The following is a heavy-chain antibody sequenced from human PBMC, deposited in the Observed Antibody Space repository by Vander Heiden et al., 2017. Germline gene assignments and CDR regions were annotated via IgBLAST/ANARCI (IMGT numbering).Heavy chain of an antibody. D-gene: IGHD4-4*01. Sequence: EVQLVQSGAEVKKPGESLKISCKGSGYSFTSYWIGWVRQMPGKGLEWMGIIYPGDSDTRYSPSFQGQVTISADKSISTAYLQWSSLEASDTAMYYCARLDYSNYYYYGMDVWGQGTTVTVSS. J-gene: IGHJ6*02. CDR1: GYSFTSYW. CDR2: IYPGDSDT. V-gene: IGHV5-51*01. CDR3: ARLDYSNYYYYGMDV.